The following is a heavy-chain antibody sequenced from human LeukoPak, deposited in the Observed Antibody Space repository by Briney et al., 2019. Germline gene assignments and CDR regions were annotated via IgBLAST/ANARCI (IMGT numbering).Heavy chain of an antibody. J-gene: IGHJ6*03. V-gene: IGHV3-23*01. Sequence: GGSLRLSCAASGFTFSSYAMTWVRQAPGKGLEWVSAISGSGDRTHYADSVKGRFTISRDNYKKKLYLQMNSLRAEDTAIYYCAKRSGPYVDYYYYYYMDVWGKGTTVTVSS. D-gene: IGHD4-17*01. CDR3: AKRSGPYVDYYYYYYMDV. CDR2: ISGSGDRT. CDR1: GFTFSSYA.